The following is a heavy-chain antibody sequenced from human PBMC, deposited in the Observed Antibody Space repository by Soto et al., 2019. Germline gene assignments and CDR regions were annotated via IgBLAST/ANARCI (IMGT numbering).Heavy chain of an antibody. D-gene: IGHD5-12*01. Sequence: QVQLVQSGAEVKKPGASVKVSCKASGYTFTTYGISWVRQAPGQGLEWMGWISAYNGNTNYAQKLQGRVTMTTDTATRTAYMELRSLRADVTAVYHCARVGSDGYNKVGYFDLWGRGTLVTVSS. CDR2: ISAYNGNT. J-gene: IGHJ2*01. CDR1: GYTFTTYG. V-gene: IGHV1-18*01. CDR3: ARVGSDGYNKVGYFDL.